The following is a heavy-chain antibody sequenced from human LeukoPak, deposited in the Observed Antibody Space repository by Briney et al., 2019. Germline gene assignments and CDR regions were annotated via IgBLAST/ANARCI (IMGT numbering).Heavy chain of an antibody. V-gene: IGHV4-59*01. J-gene: IGHJ6*02. CDR3: ARDLSDYALTGDYYYYGMDV. Sequence: SETLSLTCTVSGGSISSYYWSWIRQPPGKGLEWIGYIYYSGGTNYNPSLKSRVTISVDTSKNQFSLKLSSVTAADTAVYYCARDLSDYALTGDYYYYGMDVWGQGTTVTVSS. D-gene: IGHD4-17*01. CDR2: IYYSGGT. CDR1: GGSISSYY.